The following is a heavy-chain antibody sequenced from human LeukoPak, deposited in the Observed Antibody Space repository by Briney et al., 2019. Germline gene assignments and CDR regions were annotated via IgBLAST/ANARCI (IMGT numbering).Heavy chain of an antibody. Sequence: SQTLSLTCTVSGGSISSGGYYWSGIRQHPGKGLEWIGYIYYSGSTYYNPSLKSRVTISVDTSKNQFSLKLSSVTAADTAVYYCAREVVGITMVRGVIWFDPWGQGTLVTVSS. J-gene: IGHJ5*02. V-gene: IGHV4-31*03. CDR2: IYYSGST. CDR3: AREVVGITMVRGVIWFDP. CDR1: GGSISSGGYY. D-gene: IGHD3-10*01.